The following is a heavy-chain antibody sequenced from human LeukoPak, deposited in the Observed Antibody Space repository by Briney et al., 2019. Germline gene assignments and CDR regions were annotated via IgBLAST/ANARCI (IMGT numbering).Heavy chain of an antibody. J-gene: IGHJ4*02. CDR1: GYTFTGYY. CDR3: ASRPYGDYAVDY. D-gene: IGHD4-17*01. CDR2: INPNSGGT. V-gene: IGHV1-2*02. Sequence: GASVKVSCKASGYTFTGYYMHWARQAPGQGLEWMGWINPNSGGTNYAQKFQGRVTMTRDTSISTAYMELSRLRFDDTAVYYCASRPYGDYAVDYWGQGTLVTVSS.